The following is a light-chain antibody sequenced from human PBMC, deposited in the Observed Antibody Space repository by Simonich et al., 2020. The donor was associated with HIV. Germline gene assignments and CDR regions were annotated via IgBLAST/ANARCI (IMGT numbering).Light chain of an antibody. J-gene: IGLJ2*01. CDR3: CSYGGSSTLV. CDR2: DVR. Sequence: QSALTQPASVSGSPGQSITISCTGTSSDVGGYNFVSWYQQHPGKAPKLIIYDVRELPSGVSNRFSGSKSGNTASLTISGLQAEDEANYYCCSYGGSSTLVFGGGTKLTVL. V-gene: IGLV2-23*02. CDR1: SSDVGGYNF.